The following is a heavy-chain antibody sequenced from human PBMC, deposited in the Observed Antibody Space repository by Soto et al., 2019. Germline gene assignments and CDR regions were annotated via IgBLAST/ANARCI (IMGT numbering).Heavy chain of an antibody. D-gene: IGHD3-16*02. CDR2: IYYSGST. CDR1: GGSISSYY. V-gene: IGHV4-59*08. CDR3: ARHVSDYIWGSYRYPSPFDY. Sequence: SETLSLTCTVSGGSISSYYWSWIRQPPGKGLEWIGYIYYSGSTNYNPSLKSRVTISVDTSKNQFSLKLSSVTAADTAVYYCARHVSDYIWGSYRYPSPFDYWGQGTLVTVSS. J-gene: IGHJ4*02.